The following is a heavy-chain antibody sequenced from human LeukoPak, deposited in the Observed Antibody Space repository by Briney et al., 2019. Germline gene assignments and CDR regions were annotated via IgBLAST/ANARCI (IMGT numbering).Heavy chain of an antibody. CDR2: NYYSGSA. Sequence: SQTLSLTCTVSLDSFSSGDYYGSWTRHHPGKGLEWIGYNYYSGSALYNPSLKTRVAIPVHASQRQFSLKLSSVTAADTAVYYCARYYYASGRRSFFDYWGQGTLVTVSS. V-gene: IGHV4-30-4*01. CDR3: ARYYYASGRRSFFDY. J-gene: IGHJ4*02. CDR1: LDSFSSGDYY. D-gene: IGHD3-10*01.